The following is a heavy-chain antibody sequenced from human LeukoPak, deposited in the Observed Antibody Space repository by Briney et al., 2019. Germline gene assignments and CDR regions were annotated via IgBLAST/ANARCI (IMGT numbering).Heavy chain of an antibody. CDR2: INQDGSEK. CDR3: ARGSQGQPGMDV. CDR1: GFTFSSYW. Sequence: GGSLRLSCAASGFTFSSYWMSWVRQAPGRGLEWVANINQDGSEKYYVDSVKGRFTISRDNGKSSLYLQMNSLRAEDTAVYYCARGSQGQPGMDVWGQGTTVTVSS. V-gene: IGHV3-7*01. J-gene: IGHJ6*02.